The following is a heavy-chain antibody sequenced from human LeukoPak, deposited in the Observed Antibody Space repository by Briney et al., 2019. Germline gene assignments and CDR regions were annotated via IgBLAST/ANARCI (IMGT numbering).Heavy chain of an antibody. J-gene: IGHJ2*01. V-gene: IGHV4-34*01. Sequence: SETLSLTCAVSGYSISSGYYWSWIRQPPGKGLEWIGEINHSGSTNYNPSLKSRVTISVDTSKNQFSLKLSSVTAADTAVYYCARRTMVRGPLWYFDLWGRGTLVTVSS. D-gene: IGHD3-10*01. CDR2: INHSGST. CDR3: ARRTMVRGPLWYFDL. CDR1: GYSISSGYY.